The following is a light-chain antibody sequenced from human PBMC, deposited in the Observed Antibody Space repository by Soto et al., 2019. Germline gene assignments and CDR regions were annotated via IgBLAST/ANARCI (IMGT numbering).Light chain of an antibody. J-gene: IGLJ2*01. Sequence: QSVLTQPASVSGSPGQSITISCTGTSSDVGGYNYVSWYQQHPGKAPKLMIYDVSNRPSGVSNRFSGSKSGNTASLTISGLQADGEADYYCSSYTSSSTLEVVFGGGTKLTVL. CDR1: SSDVGGYNY. CDR3: SSYTSSSTLEVV. CDR2: DVS. V-gene: IGLV2-14*01.